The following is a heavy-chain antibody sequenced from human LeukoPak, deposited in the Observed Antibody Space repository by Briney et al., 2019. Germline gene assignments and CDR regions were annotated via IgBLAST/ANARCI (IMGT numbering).Heavy chain of an antibody. CDR3: ARGKTTVTPGYFDY. J-gene: IGHJ4*02. V-gene: IGHV3-23*01. D-gene: IGHD4-11*01. CDR2: ISVSGRSI. Sequence: GGSLRLSCAASGFTFDDYAMHWVRQAPGRGLEWVSTISVSGRSIDYADSVKGRFTISRDNSKSTLYLQMNSLRAEDTAVYYCARGKTTVTPGYFDYWGQGTLVTVSS. CDR1: GFTFDDYA.